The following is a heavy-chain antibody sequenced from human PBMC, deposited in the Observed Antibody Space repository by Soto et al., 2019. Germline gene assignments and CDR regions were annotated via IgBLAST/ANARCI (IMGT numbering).Heavy chain of an antibody. V-gene: IGHV4-30-4*01. J-gene: IGHJ5*02. CDR3: AKVPIMYHWFDP. CDR1: GGSISSGDYY. CDR2: IYYSGST. D-gene: IGHD2-2*01. Sequence: TLSLTCTVSGGSISSGDYYWSWIRQPPGKGLEWIGYIYYSGSTYYNPSLKSRVTISVDTSKNQFSLKLSSVTAADTAVYYCAKVPIMYHWFDPWGQGTLVTVSS.